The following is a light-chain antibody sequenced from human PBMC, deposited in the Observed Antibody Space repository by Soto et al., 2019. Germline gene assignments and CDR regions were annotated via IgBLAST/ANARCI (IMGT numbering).Light chain of an antibody. V-gene: IGKV3-20*01. CDR2: GVS. CDR1: QSVSNTY. J-gene: IGKJ1*01. CDR3: QLYGSSPWT. Sequence: EIVLTQSPGTLSLSPGERATLSCRASQSVSNTYLAWFQQEPGQAPRLLIHGVSIRATGIPDRFSGSGSGTEFTLTISRLEPEDFAVYYCQLYGSSPWTFGQGTKVEIK.